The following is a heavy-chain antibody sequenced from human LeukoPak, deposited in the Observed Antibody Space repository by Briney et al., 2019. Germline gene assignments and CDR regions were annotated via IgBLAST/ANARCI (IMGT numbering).Heavy chain of an antibody. J-gene: IGHJ4*02. Sequence: GGSLRLSCAASGFTFSSFGMSWVRQAPGKGLEWVSAISVSGDSTNYADSVKGRFTISRDNSKNTLYLQMNSLRAEDAAVYYCAKVFFMDYWGQGTLVTVSS. V-gene: IGHV3-23*01. D-gene: IGHD2-8*01. CDR2: ISVSGDST. CDR3: AKVFFMDY. CDR1: GFTFSSFG.